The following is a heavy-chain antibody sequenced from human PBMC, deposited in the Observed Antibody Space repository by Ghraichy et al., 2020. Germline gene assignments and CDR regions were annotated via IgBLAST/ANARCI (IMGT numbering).Heavy chain of an antibody. CDR3: ARVTPIWSDYYKPGFFDY. V-gene: IGHV4-59*01. Sequence: SETLSLTCTVSGGSISSYYWSWIRQPPGKGLEWIGYIYYSGSTNYNPSLKSRVTISVDTSKNQFALKLSSVTAADTAVYCCARVTPIWSDYYKPGFFDYWGQGTLVTVSS. D-gene: IGHD3-3*01. CDR1: GGSISSYY. CDR2: IYYSGST. J-gene: IGHJ4*02.